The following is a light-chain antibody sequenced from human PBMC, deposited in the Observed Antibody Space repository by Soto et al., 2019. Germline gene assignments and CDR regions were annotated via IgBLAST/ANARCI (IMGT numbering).Light chain of an antibody. Sequence: DIQMTQSPSSLSASVGDRVTITCRASQGISNYLAWYRQKPGKVPKLLIYAASTLQSGVPSRFSGSGSGTDFTLTISSLQPEDVATYYCQKYNSAPRGVTFGGGTKVEIK. CDR1: QGISNY. V-gene: IGKV1-27*01. CDR3: QKYNSAPRGVT. J-gene: IGKJ4*01. CDR2: AAS.